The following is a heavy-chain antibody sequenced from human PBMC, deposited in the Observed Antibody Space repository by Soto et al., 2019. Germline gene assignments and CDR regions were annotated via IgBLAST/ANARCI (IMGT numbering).Heavy chain of an antibody. V-gene: IGHV3-23*01. CDR2: TSGSGGDA. CDR3: AKGWLYGAGMGV. CDR1: GFTFSSYA. J-gene: IGHJ6*02. D-gene: IGHD3-22*01. Sequence: EVQLLESGGGLVQPGGSLRLSCAASGFTFSSYAMSWVRQAPGKGLEWVSSTSGSGGDAYHAGSVKGRFTISRDNSKNTLYLQMNSLRAEDTAIYYCAKGWLYGAGMGVWGQGTTVTVSS.